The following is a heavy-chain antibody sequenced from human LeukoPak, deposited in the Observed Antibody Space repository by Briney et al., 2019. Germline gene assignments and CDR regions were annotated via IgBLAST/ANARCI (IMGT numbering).Heavy chain of an antibody. J-gene: IGHJ4*02. D-gene: IGHD3-3*01. CDR2: IYYSGST. CDR1: GGSISSSSYY. V-gene: IGHV4-39*01. Sequence: KPSETLSLTCTVSGGSISSSSYYWGWIRQPQGKGLEWIGSIYYSGSTYYNPSLKSRVTISVDTSKNQFSLKLSSVTAADTAVYYCARRSITIFGVVSLEYYFDYWGQGTLVTVSS. CDR3: ARRSITIFGVVSLEYYFDY.